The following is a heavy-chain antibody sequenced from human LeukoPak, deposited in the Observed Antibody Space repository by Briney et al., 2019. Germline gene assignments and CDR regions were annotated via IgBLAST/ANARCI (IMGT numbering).Heavy chain of an antibody. V-gene: IGHV4-59*11. CDR2: IYYSGST. CDR1: GGSISCHY. CDR3: ASAYSYGSFDY. D-gene: IGHD5-18*01. Sequence: SETLSLTCTVSGGSISCHYWSWIRQPPGKGLEWIGYIYYSGSTNYNPSLKSRVTISVDTSKNQFSLKLSSVTAADTAVYYCASAYSYGSFDYWGQGTLVTVSS. J-gene: IGHJ4*02.